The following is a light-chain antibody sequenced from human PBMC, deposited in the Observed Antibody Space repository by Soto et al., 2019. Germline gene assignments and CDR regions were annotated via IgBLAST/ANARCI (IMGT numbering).Light chain of an antibody. CDR3: QPDNSYCP. CDR2: AAS. Sequence: DIQMTESNSTLSAAVGDRVTITCRASHSISSWLAWYQQKPGKAPNLLIYAASTLESGVPSRFSGSGSGTEFTLTISSLQPDDFATYNCQPDNSYCPFGQVGKVDIK. CDR1: HSISSW. V-gene: IGKV1-5*01. J-gene: IGKJ1*01.